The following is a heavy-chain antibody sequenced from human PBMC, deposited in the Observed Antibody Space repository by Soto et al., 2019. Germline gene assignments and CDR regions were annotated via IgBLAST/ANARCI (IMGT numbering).Heavy chain of an antibody. J-gene: IGHJ4*02. D-gene: IGHD3-22*01. CDR2: IYPGDSDT. Sequence: GESLKISCKASGYSFTSYWIGWVRQMPGKGLEWMGMIYPGDSDTRYSPSFQGQVTISADKSITTAYLQWSSLKASDTAMYYCARQCCDTSGCSDFWGQGTLVTVSS. CDR1: GYSFTSYW. V-gene: IGHV5-51*01. CDR3: ARQCCDTSGCSDF.